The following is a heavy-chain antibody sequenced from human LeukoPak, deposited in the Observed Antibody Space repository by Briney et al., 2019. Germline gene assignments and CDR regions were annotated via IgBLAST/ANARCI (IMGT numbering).Heavy chain of an antibody. D-gene: IGHD3-16*02. CDR1: GFTFSSYA. Sequence: GGSLRLSCAASGFTFSSYAMSWVRQAPGKGLEWVSAISGSGGSTYYADSVKGRFTISRDNSKNTLYLQMNSLRAEDTAVYYCAKDKGTFDGFYDYVWGSYRYTADYWGQGTLVTVSS. CDR3: AKDKGTFDGFYDYVWGSYRYTADY. CDR2: ISGSGGST. V-gene: IGHV3-23*01. J-gene: IGHJ4*02.